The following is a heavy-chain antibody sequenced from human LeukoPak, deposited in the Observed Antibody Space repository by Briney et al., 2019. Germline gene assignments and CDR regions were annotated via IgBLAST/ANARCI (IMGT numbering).Heavy chain of an antibody. Sequence: GSLRLSCAASGFTFSDHYMDWVRQAPGKGLEFLGFIWHNGSPSYNPSLKSRLTMSVDTSRTHFSMKLTAVTAADAAAYYCARVASGWYEVDWWGHGTLVTVSS. V-gene: IGHV4-59*11. CDR3: ARVASGWYEVDW. D-gene: IGHD6-19*01. CDR1: GFTFSDHY. J-gene: IGHJ4*01. CDR2: IWHNGSP.